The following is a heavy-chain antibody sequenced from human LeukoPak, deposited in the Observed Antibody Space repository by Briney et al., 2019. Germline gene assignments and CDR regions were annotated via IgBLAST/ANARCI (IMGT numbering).Heavy chain of an antibody. CDR2: VGSDGDGT. V-gene: IGHV3-64D*06. D-gene: IGHD1-14*01. CDR3: VSPVFINF. Sequence: GGSLRLSCSASGFPFSTLGMHWVRQAPGKGLEHVSTVGSDGDGTYYADSVKDRFIISRDNSKNAVYLQMSSLRPEDTAVYYCVSPVFINFWGQGTLVTVSS. J-gene: IGHJ4*01. CDR1: GFPFSTLG.